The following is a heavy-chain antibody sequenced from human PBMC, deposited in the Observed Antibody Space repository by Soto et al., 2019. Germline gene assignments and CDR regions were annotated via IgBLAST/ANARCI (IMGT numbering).Heavy chain of an antibody. CDR3: AKDVNSDILAGYYYY. V-gene: IGHV3-23*01. D-gene: IGHD3-9*01. CDR1: GFTISSYG. Sequence: EVQLLESGGGLVQPGGSLRLSCAASGFTISSYGMTWVRQAPGKGLEWVSTIRGSDGSTYDADSVKGRFTISRDNSKNTVYLQMNSLRVEDTAVYFCAKDVNSDILAGYYYYWGQGTLVSVSS. J-gene: IGHJ4*02. CDR2: IRGSDGST.